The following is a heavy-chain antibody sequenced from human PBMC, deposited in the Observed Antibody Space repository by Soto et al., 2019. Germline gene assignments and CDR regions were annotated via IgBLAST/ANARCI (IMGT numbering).Heavy chain of an antibody. CDR1: GGSFSGYY. J-gene: IGHJ4*02. D-gene: IGHD3-9*01. Sequence: SETLSLTCAVYGGSFSGYYWSWIRQPPGKGLEWIGEINHSGSTNYNPSLKSRVTISVDTSKNQFSLKLSSVTAADTAVYYCARVRRYDIFRPRIGGFDYWGQGTLVTVSS. V-gene: IGHV4-34*01. CDR3: ARVRRYDIFRPRIGGFDY. CDR2: INHSGST.